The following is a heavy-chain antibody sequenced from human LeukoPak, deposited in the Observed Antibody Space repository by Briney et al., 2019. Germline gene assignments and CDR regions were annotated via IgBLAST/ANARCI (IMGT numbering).Heavy chain of an antibody. D-gene: IGHD3-10*01. Sequence: GGSLRLSCAASGFTFSSYAISWVRQAPGKGLEWVSAISGSGGSTYYADSVKGRFTISRDNSKNTLYLQMNSLRAEDTAVYYCAKDLDDSGIDPVFDYWGQGTLVTVSS. CDR1: GFTFSSYA. V-gene: IGHV3-23*01. CDR2: ISGSGGST. CDR3: AKDLDDSGIDPVFDY. J-gene: IGHJ4*02.